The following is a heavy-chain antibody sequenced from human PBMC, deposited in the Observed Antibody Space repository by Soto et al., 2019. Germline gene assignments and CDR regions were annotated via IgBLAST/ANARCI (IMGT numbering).Heavy chain of an antibody. CDR1: GFTFSSYG. V-gene: IGHV3-33*01. D-gene: IGHD2-15*01. CDR3: ASGGYCSGGSCYSSDYFDY. Sequence: HPGGSLRLSCAASGFTFSSYGMHWVRQAPGKGLEWVAVIWYDGSNKYYADSVKGRFTISRDNSKNTLYLQMNSLRAEDTAVYYCASGGYCSGGSCYSSDYFDYWGQGTLVTVSS. CDR2: IWYDGSNK. J-gene: IGHJ4*02.